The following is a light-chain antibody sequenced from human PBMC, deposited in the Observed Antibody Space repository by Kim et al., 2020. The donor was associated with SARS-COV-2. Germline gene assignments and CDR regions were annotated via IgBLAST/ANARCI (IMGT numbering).Light chain of an antibody. CDR3: ATWDDSLNGPYV. V-gene: IGLV1-44*01. J-gene: IGLJ1*01. Sequence: RITSSCPGTMSNSGSNGVNWYHERPGPTPMLVIYSNKQRPSGVPDRFSGSKSGTSASLAISGLQSEDEGTYYCATWDDSLNGPYVFGSGTKVTVL. CDR1: MSNSGSNG. CDR2: SNK.